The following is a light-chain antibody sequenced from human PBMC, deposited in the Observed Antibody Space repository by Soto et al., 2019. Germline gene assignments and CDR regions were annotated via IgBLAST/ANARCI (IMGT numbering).Light chain of an antibody. CDR1: SSDVGGYNY. CDR2: DVS. J-gene: IGLJ1*01. V-gene: IGLV2-11*01. CDR3: CSYAGSFYV. Sequence: QSVLTQPRSVSGSHGQSVTISCTGTSSDVGGYNYVSWYQQHPGKAPKLMIYDVSERPSGVPDRFSGSKPGNTASLTISGLQAEDEADYYCCSYAGSFYVFGTGTKVTVL.